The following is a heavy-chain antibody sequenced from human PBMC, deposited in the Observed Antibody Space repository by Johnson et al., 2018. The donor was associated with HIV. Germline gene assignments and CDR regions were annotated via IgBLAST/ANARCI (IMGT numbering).Heavy chain of an antibody. D-gene: IGHD3-3*01. J-gene: IGHJ3*02. CDR2: RRYDGSNK. Sequence: QVQLVESGGDLVQPGGSLRLSCAASGFTFSSYGMHWVRQAPGKGLEWVAFRRYDGSNKYYADSVKGRFTISRDNSKNTLYLQMNSLRAEDTAVYYCARTSLEWLLFAFDIWGQGTMVTVSS. CDR3: ARTSLEWLLFAFDI. V-gene: IGHV3-30*02. CDR1: GFTFSSYG.